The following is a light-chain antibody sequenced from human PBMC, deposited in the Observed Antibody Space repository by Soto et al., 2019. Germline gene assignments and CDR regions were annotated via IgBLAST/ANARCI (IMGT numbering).Light chain of an antibody. CDR3: QQRGEWPPGAT. J-gene: IGKJ5*01. V-gene: IGKV3-11*01. Sequence: EIVLTHSPATLSLSPCERATLSVSASQSVSSYLAWYQQKPGQAPRLLIYDASKRAPGIPARFSGSGSGTDFTLTISSLEPEDFAVYYCQQRGEWPPGATFGQGTRLEIK. CDR1: QSVSSY. CDR2: DAS.